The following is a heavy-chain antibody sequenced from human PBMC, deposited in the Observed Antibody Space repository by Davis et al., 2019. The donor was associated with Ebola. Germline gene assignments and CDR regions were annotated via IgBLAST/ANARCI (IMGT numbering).Heavy chain of an antibody. Sequence: PSETLSLTCDISGDSVSINSAGWNWIRQSPSRGLEWLGRTYYNSKWYSDYATSVRGRITINADTSKNQLSLHLNSVTPEDTAVYYCVRGWLRSAFDQWGQGTLVTVSS. J-gene: IGHJ4*02. V-gene: IGHV6-1*01. CDR3: VRGWLRSAFDQ. CDR1: GDSVSINSAG. CDR2: TYYNSKWYS. D-gene: IGHD5-12*01.